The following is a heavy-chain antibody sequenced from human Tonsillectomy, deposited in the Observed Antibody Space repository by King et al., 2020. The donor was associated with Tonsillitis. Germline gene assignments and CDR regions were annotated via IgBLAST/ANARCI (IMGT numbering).Heavy chain of an antibody. D-gene: IGHD1-26*01. V-gene: IGHV4-34*01. CDR3: ARQGELQGNDAFDV. CDR2: INHSGST. CDR1: GGSFSAYH. Sequence: VQLQQWGAGLLKPSETLSLTCAVYGGSFSAYHWSWIRQPPGKGLEWIGEINHSGSTNYNPSFKSRVTISVDTSKNQFSLKLTSVTAADTAVYYCARQGELQGNDAFDVWGQGTLVTVSS. J-gene: IGHJ3*01.